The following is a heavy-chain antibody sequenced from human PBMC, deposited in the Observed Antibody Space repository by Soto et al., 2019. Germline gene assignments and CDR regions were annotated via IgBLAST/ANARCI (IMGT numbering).Heavy chain of an antibody. Sequence: PSETLSLTCTVSGGSISSGGYYWSWIRQHPGKGLEWIGYIYYSGSTYYNPSLKSRVTISVDTSQNQFSLKLRSVTAADTAVYYCASEAANPTYGDHRGYFDYWRQGTLVALSS. CDR1: GGSISSGGYY. D-gene: IGHD4-17*01. CDR2: IYYSGST. J-gene: IGHJ4*02. CDR3: ASEAANPTYGDHRGYFDY. V-gene: IGHV4-31*03.